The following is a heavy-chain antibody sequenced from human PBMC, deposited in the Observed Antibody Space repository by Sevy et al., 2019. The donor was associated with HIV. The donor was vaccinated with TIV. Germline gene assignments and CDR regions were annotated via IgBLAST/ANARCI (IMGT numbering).Heavy chain of an antibody. CDR2: INPNSGGT. CDR3: ARDSQYQQLPRDYYYYGMDV. CDR1: GYTFTGYY. J-gene: IGHJ6*02. Sequence: ASVKVSCKASGYTFTGYYMHWVRQAPGQGLEWMGWINPNSGGTNYAQKFQGRVTMTRDTSISTAYMELSRLRSDDTAVYYCARDSQYQQLPRDYYYYGMDVWGQGTTVTVSS. D-gene: IGHD2-2*01. V-gene: IGHV1-2*02.